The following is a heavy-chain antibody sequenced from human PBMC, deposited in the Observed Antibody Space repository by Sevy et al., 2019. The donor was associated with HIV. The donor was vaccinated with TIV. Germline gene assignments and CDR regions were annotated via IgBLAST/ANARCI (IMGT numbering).Heavy chain of an antibody. CDR2: INHSGST. D-gene: IGHD6-13*01. CDR1: GGSFSGYY. CDR3: ARIYDAYSSSWSAAYYFDY. V-gene: IGHV4-34*01. Sequence: SETLSLTCAVYGGSFSGYYWSWIRQPPGKGLEWIGEINHSGSTNYNPSLKSRVTISVDTSKNQFSLKLSSVTAADTVVYYCARIYDAYSSSWSAAYYFDYWGQGTLVTVSS. J-gene: IGHJ4*02.